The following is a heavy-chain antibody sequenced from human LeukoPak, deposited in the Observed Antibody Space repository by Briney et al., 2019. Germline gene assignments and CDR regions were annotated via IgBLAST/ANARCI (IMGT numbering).Heavy chain of an antibody. CDR2: ISSSGSTI. CDR1: GFTFSDYY. J-gene: IGHJ5*02. CDR3: VREDDTRVPAHRGDWFDP. V-gene: IGHV3-11*04. D-gene: IGHD2-2*01. Sequence: EAGGSLRLSCAASGFTFSDYYMSWIRQAPGKGLEWVSYISSSGSTIYYADSVKGRFTISRDNAKNSLYLQMNGLRAEDTAVYYCVREDDTRVPAHRGDWFDPWGQGTLVTVSS.